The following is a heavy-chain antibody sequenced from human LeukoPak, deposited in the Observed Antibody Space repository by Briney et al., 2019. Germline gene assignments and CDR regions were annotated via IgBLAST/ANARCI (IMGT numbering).Heavy chain of an antibody. CDR3: ARESTDDSSGWYFDY. Sequence: ASVKVSCKASGYTFTSYGISWVRQAPGQGLEWMGWISAYNGNTIYAQKLQGRVTMTTDKSTSTAYMELRSLRSDDTAVYYCARESTDDSSGWYFDYWGQGTLVTVSS. V-gene: IGHV1-18*01. CDR2: ISAYNGNT. CDR1: GYTFTSYG. D-gene: IGHD6-19*01. J-gene: IGHJ4*02.